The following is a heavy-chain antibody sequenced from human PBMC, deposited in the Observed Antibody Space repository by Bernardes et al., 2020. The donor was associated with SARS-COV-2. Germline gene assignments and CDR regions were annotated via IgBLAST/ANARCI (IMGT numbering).Heavy chain of an antibody. D-gene: IGHD2-2*01. J-gene: IGHJ6*02. CDR2: ISSSGNTI. Sequence: GGSLRLSCAASGFTFTTYSMNWVRQAPGKGLEWVAYISSSGNTIYYADSVKGRFTISRDNAKNSLYLQMNSLRAEDTAVYYCARGDCSSTSCYEEYYYGMDVWGQGTTVTVSS. V-gene: IGHV3-48*04. CDR1: GFTFTTYS. CDR3: ARGDCSSTSCYEEYYYGMDV.